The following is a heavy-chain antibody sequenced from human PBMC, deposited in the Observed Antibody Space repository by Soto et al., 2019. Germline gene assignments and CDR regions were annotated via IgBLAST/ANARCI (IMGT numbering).Heavy chain of an antibody. J-gene: IGHJ4*02. Sequence: GGSLRLSCAASGFTFSSYAMSWVRQAPGKGLEWVSAISGSGGSTSYADSVKGRFTISRDNPKNPLYLQMNSVRAEDTGVYYCAKDPSRYSFDYWGQGTLVTVSS. CDR3: AKDPSRYSFDY. CDR2: ISGSGGST. D-gene: IGHD1-26*01. CDR1: GFTFSSYA. V-gene: IGHV3-23*01.